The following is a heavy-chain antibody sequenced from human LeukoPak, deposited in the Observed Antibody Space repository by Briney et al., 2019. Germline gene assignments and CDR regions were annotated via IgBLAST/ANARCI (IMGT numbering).Heavy chain of an antibody. J-gene: IGHJ6*02. CDR1: GFTFGSYA. CDR2: ISSNGGST. V-gene: IGHV3-64*01. D-gene: IGHD2-21*01. Sequence: PGGSLRLSCAASGFTFGSYAMQWVRQAPGKGLECVSAISSNGGSTYYANSVKGRFVISRDNSKNTLFLQMGCLRAEDMAVYYCARKASVFYGMDVWGQGIPVTVSS. CDR3: ARKASVFYGMDV.